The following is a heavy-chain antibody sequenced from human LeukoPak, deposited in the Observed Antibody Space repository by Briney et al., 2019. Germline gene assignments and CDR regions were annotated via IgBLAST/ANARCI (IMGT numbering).Heavy chain of an antibody. CDR1: GFSFSNHG. Sequence: PGTSLRLSCVASGFSFSNHGMHWVRQAPGKGLEWVSVIASDGGAKFYADSVKGRSTLSRDNPKNMFFLQMNLLTVEDTAIYYCAREATWGQWYFDHWGQGTPVTVSS. CDR2: IASDGGAK. D-gene: IGHD6-19*01. CDR3: AREATWGQWYFDH. V-gene: IGHV3-30*03. J-gene: IGHJ4*02.